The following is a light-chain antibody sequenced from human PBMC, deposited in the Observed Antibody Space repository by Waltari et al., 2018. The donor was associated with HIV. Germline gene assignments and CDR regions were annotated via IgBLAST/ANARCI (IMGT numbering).Light chain of an antibody. Sequence: DIQMTQSPSSLSASVGDRVTIPCRASPGISNYLAGYQQKPGKGPKRLSYAASTVKSGVPARFRGSGAGTDLTLTISSLQPEEVATYYCQKYNSASWKFGQGTKVEIK. CDR3: QKYNSASWK. J-gene: IGKJ1*01. V-gene: IGKV1-27*01. CDR2: AAS. CDR1: PGISNY.